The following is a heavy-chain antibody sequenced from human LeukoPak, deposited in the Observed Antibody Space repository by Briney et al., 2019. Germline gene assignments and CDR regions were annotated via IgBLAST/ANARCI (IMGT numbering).Heavy chain of an antibody. J-gene: IGHJ3*01. D-gene: IGHD2-8*02. Sequence: GGSLRLSCAASGFTFSNLWMSWVRQAPGKGLKWVANIKQDGSEKYYVDSVKGRFTISRDNAQNSLYLQMNSLRAEDTAIYYCARWDAYYTGGIGYSGDFAFDFWGQGTLVTVSS. V-gene: IGHV3-7*03. CDR3: ARWDAYYTGGIGYSGDFAFDF. CDR1: GFTFSNLW. CDR2: IKQDGSEK.